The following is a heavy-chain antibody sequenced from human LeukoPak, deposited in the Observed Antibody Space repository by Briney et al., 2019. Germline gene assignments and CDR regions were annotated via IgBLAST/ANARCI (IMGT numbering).Heavy chain of an antibody. CDR3: AREGYGDYYFDF. CDR2: ISSGSDYI. J-gene: IGHJ4*02. V-gene: IGHV3-21*01. Sequence: GGSLRLSCAASGFTFSSYSMNWVRQAPEKGLEWVSSISSGSDYIHYADSVKGRFTISRDNAKNSLYLQMNCLRAEDTAVYYCAREGYGDYYFDFWGRGTLVTVSS. CDR1: GFTFSSYS. D-gene: IGHD4-17*01.